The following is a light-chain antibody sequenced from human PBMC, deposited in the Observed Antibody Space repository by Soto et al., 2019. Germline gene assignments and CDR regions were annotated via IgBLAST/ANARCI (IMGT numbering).Light chain of an antibody. Sequence: EIVLTQSPGTLSLSPGERATLSCRASQSVSSSYLAWYQQKPGQAPRLLIYGASSRATGIPDRVSGSGSGTDFTLTISRLEPEDFAVYYCQQYATLPYTFGQGTKLEIK. CDR3: QQYATLPYT. V-gene: IGKV3-20*01. CDR1: QSVSSSY. J-gene: IGKJ2*01. CDR2: GAS.